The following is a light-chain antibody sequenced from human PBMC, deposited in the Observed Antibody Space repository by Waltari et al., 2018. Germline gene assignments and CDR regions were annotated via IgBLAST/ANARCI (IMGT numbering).Light chain of an antibody. J-gene: IGKJ2*02. CDR1: QSITKY. CDR2: AAS. Sequence: DIQMRQSQSYLSSSVGDRVTITCRVSQSITKYLNWYQQNPGTAPKLLIYAASSLQAELPSRFSGSGSGTDFTLTISSLQPEDFATYHCQQGYTNPCTFGHGTKLEI. CDR3: QQGYTNPCT. V-gene: IGKV1-39*01.